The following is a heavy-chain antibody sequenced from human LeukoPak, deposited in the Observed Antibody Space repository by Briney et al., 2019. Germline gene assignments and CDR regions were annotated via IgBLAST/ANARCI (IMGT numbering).Heavy chain of an antibody. J-gene: IGHJ4*02. CDR3: ARDKVVGATFFDY. CDR1: GFTFSSHW. CDR2: IKQDGTEI. Sequence: GGSLRLSCAASGFTFSSHWMSWVRQAPGKGPEWVANIKQDGTEIYYVDSVKGRFTISRDNAKNSLYLQMNSLREEDTAAYYCARDKVVGATFFDYWGQGTLVTVSS. D-gene: IGHD1-26*01. V-gene: IGHV3-7*01.